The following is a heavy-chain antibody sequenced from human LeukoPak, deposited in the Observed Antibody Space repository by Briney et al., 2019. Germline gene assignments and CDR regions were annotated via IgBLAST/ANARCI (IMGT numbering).Heavy chain of an antibody. CDR3: ARESFGIAAAGGPPVNWFDP. CDR2: IYYSGST. J-gene: IGHJ5*02. Sequence: SETLSLTCTVSGGSISSYYWSWIRQPPGKGLEWIGYIYYSGSTNYNPSLKSRVTISVDTSKNKSSLKLSSVTAADTAAYYCARESFGIAAAGGPPVNWFDPWGQGTLVTVSS. D-gene: IGHD6-13*01. V-gene: IGHV4-59*01. CDR1: GGSISSYY.